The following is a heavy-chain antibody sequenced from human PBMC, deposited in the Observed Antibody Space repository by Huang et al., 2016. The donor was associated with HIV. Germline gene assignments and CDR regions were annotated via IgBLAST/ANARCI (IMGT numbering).Heavy chain of an antibody. J-gene: IGHJ6*03. V-gene: IGHV1-18*01. CDR3: ARGGGIQLWLLGYYYMDV. D-gene: IGHD5-18*01. CDR2: ISVYNGNT. Sequence: QVQLVQSGAEVKKPGASVKVSCKASGYTFSSFGISWVRQAPGQGLEWVGLISVYNGNTKFAQKFQGRLTMTTDTSTSTAYRELRSLRSDDTAVYYCARGGGIQLWLLGYYYMDVWGNGTTVTVSS. CDR1: GYTFSSFG.